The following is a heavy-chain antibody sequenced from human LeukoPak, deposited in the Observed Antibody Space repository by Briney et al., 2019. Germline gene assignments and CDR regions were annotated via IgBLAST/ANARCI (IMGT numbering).Heavy chain of an antibody. V-gene: IGHV3-53*01. D-gene: IGHD1-26*01. CDR3: ARDGGSHDGVTDFDAFDI. J-gene: IGHJ3*02. CDR2: IYSGGST. Sequence: GGSLSLSCAASGFTVSSNYMSWVRQAPGKGLEWVSVIYSGGSTYYADSVKGRFTISRDNSKNTLYLQMDSLRAEDTAVYYCARDGGSHDGVTDFDAFDIWGQGTMVTVSS. CDR1: GFTVSSNY.